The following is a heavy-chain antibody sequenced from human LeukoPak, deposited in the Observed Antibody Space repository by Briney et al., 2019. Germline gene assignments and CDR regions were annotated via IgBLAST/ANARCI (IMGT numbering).Heavy chain of an antibody. CDR2: ISSSSYI. D-gene: IGHD1-26*01. V-gene: IGHV3-21*01. CDR3: ARDPVGATWGAFDI. CDR1: GFTFSSYS. Sequence: GGSLRLSCAASGFTFSSYSMNWVRQAPGKGLEWVSSISSSSYIYYADSVKGRFTISRDNAKNSLYLQMNSLRAEDTAVYYCARDPVGATWGAFDIWGQGTMVTVSS. J-gene: IGHJ3*02.